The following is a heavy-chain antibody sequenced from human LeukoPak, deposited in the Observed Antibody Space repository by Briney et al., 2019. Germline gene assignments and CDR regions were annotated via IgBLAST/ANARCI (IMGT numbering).Heavy chain of an antibody. CDR1: GGSFSGYY. CDR2: INHSGSN. D-gene: IGHD3-3*01. J-gene: IGHJ5*02. Sequence: PSETLSLTCAVYGGSFSGYYWSWIRQPPEKGLEWIGEINHSGSNNDNDSLKRRDTISVATSKNQFSLTLSSVNAADKAVYYCARAAYDFWSGYYSFRDNWFDPWGQGTLVTVSS. CDR3: ARAAYDFWSGYYSFRDNWFDP. V-gene: IGHV4-34*01.